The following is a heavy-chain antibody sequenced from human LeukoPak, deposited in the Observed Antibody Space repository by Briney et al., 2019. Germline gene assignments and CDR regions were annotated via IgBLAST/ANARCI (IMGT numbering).Heavy chain of an antibody. CDR1: GFTFSSYW. V-gene: IGHV3-7*01. D-gene: IGHD3-22*01. CDR2: IKRDGSEK. CDR3: ARGYYYDSSGYYYRLKNYYFDY. J-gene: IGHJ4*02. Sequence: GGSLRLSCAASGFTFSSYWMSWVRQAPGKGLEWVANIKRDGSEKYYVDSVKGRFTISRDNAKNSLYLQMNSLRAEDTAVYYCARGYYYDSSGYYYRLKNYYFDYWGQGTLVTVSS.